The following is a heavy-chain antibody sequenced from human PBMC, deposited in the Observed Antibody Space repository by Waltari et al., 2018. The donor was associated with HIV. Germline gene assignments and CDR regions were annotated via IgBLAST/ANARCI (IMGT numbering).Heavy chain of an antibody. Sequence: QVQLQVSGPGLVKTSATLSIICNVFGADFSNYYWSWLRQPPVKGLEWIGFVYHKGNTKYNPSLENRLTISVDTPKSQFSLKRTSVTAADTSVYFCARVAVAPVLFSWFFDIWGRGILVTVSS. V-gene: IGHV4-59*01. CDR3: ARVAVAPVLFSWFFDI. J-gene: IGHJ2*01. CDR1: GADFSNYY. D-gene: IGHD2-8*02. CDR2: VYHKGNT.